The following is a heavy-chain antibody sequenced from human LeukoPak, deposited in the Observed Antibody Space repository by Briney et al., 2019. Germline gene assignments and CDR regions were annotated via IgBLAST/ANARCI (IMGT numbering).Heavy chain of an antibody. D-gene: IGHD3-10*01. V-gene: IGHV4-30-4*01. Sequence: SQTLSLTCTVSGVSISSGDYYWSWIRQPPGKGLEWIGYIYYSGSTYYNPSLKSRVTISVDTSKNQFSLKLSSVTAADTAVYYCARGYGGKLLWFGESLPNWFLTWGQGTLVTVSS. CDR1: GVSISSGDYY. CDR2: IYYSGST. J-gene: IGHJ5*02. CDR3: ARGYGGKLLWFGESLPNWFLT.